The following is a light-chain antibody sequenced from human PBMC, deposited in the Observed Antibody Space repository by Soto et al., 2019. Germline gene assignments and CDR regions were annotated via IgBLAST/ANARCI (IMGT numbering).Light chain of an antibody. J-gene: IGLJ3*02. CDR3: NSYTRSSTLV. CDR1: SSDVGAYNY. V-gene: IGLV2-14*01. Sequence: QSALTQPASVSGSPGQSITISCTGTSSDVGAYNYVSWYQQHPGKAPKLMIYEVSNRPSGVSNRFSGSKSGNTASLTISGPQGEGGAEYYCNSYTRSSTLVFGGGTKLTVL. CDR2: EVS.